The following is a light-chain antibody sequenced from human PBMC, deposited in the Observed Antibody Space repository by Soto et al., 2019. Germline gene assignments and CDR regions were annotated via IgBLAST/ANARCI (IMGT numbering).Light chain of an antibody. CDR2: EVT. V-gene: IGLV2-14*01. CDR3: SSYTNINTRACV. J-gene: IGLJ1*01. Sequence: QSALTQPASVSDSPGQSITISCTGTSSDVGGYNHVSWYQQHPGKAPKLIIYEVTDRPSGVSNRFSGSKSGNTASLTISGLQAEDEAEYYCSSYTNINTRACVFGTGTKLTVL. CDR1: SSDVGGYNH.